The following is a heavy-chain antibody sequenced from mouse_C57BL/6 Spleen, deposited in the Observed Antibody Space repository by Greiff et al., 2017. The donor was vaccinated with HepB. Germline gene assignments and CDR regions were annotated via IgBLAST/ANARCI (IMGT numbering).Heavy chain of an antibody. D-gene: IGHD2-5*01. V-gene: IGHV1-81*01. CDR2: IYPRSGNT. CDR1: GYTFTSYG. Sequence: QVQLQQSGAELARPGASVKLSCKASGYTFTSYGISWVKQRTGQGLEWIGEIYPRSGNTYYNEKFKGKATLTADKSSSTAYMELRSLTSEDSAVYFCAREGYSNYTGYAMDYWGQGTSVTVSP. J-gene: IGHJ4*01. CDR3: AREGYSNYTGYAMDY.